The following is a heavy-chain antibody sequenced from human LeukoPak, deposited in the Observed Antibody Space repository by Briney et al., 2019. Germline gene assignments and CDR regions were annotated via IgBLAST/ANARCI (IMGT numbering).Heavy chain of an antibody. CDR1: GFTFGDYA. CDR2: IRSKAYGGIT. V-gene: IGHV3-49*04. D-gene: IGHD1-26*01. J-gene: IGHJ4*02. CDR3: TRVGGSYYALDY. Sequence: PGRSLRLSCTASGFTFGDYAMSWVRQAPGKGLEWVGFIRSKAYGGITEYAASVKGRFTISRDDSKSIAYLQMNSLKTEDTAVYYCTRVGGSYYALDYWGQGTLVTVSS.